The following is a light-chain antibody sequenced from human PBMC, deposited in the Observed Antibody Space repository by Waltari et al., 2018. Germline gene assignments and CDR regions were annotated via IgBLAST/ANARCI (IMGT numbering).Light chain of an antibody. Sequence: IVMTQSPATLSLSQGERAALSCRASQNISTNLAWYQQKPGQAPRLLIYGASTRATGVPGRFSGSGSGIEFTLTVSSLQPEDFAVYYCLQYNKWPGLTFGGGTKVEIK. V-gene: IGKV3-15*01. CDR3: LQYNKWPGLT. CDR2: GAS. CDR1: QNISTN. J-gene: IGKJ4*01.